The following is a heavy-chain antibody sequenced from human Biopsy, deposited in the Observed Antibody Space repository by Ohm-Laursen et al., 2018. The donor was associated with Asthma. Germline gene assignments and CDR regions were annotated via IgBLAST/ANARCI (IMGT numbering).Heavy chain of an antibody. CDR1: GGTFNTYV. CDR3: ARKAGSCISRTCYSLDF. Sequence: SSVTVSCQSLGGTFNTYVIGWVRQAPGQGLGWLGGINSVFGTTTYPQKFPDRVTINADDSTSKVYMELSSLRSEDTAVYYCARKAGSCISRTCYSLDFWGQGTLVTVSS. V-gene: IGHV1-69*01. CDR2: INSVFGTT. J-gene: IGHJ4*02. D-gene: IGHD2-2*01.